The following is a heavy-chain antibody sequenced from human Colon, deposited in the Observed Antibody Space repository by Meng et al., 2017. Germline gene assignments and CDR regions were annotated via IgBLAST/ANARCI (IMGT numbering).Heavy chain of an antibody. CDR2: MNPKSGKT. CDR3: ARAGSGYYDSHFDS. J-gene: IGHJ4*02. CDR1: GYTFTNYD. V-gene: IGHV1-8*03. D-gene: IGHD3-22*01. Sequence: SVKVSCKASGYTFTNYDINWVRQATGQGLEWMGWMNPKSGKTGYAQKFQGRVTITRDTSIGTAYMELSTGTSEDTAVYYCARAGSGYYDSHFDSWGQGTLVTVSS.